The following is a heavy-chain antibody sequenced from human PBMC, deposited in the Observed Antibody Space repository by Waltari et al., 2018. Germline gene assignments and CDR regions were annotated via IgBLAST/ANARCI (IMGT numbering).Heavy chain of an antibody. CDR3: ARGAAPGIAVAGTLDY. D-gene: IGHD6-19*01. Sequence: QVQLVQSGAEVKKPGSSVKVSCKASGGTFSSYAISWVRQAPGQGLEWMGRIIPIFGTANYAQKFQGRVTITADKSTSTAYRELSSLRSEDTAVYYCARGAAPGIAVAGTLDYWGQGTLVTVSS. V-gene: IGHV1-69*08. CDR1: GGTFSSYA. CDR2: IIPIFGTA. J-gene: IGHJ4*02.